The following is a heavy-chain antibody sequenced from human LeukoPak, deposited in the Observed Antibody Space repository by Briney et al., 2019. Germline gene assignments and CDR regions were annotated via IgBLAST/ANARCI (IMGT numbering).Heavy chain of an antibody. D-gene: IGHD5-12*01. CDR1: GFTFSSYW. Sequence: GGSLRLSCAASGFTFSSYWMHWVRQAPGKGLVWVSRINSDGSSTSYADSVKGRFTISRDISRNTLYLQMNSLRAEDTAVYYCAKGAYDYIEMGYFDYWGQGTLVTVSS. CDR3: AKGAYDYIEMGYFDY. J-gene: IGHJ4*02. V-gene: IGHV3-74*01. CDR2: INSDGSST.